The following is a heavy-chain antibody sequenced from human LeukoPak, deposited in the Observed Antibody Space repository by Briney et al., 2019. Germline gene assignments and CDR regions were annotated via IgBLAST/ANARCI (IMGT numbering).Heavy chain of an antibody. CDR3: ARPEAGSGSPFLAY. J-gene: IGHJ4*02. CDR1: GFTFSSYA. Sequence: GGSLRLSCAASGFTFSSYAMSWVRQAPGKGLEWVSLIYSGGSTYYADSVKGRFTISRDNSKTTLYLQMNSLRAEDTAVYYCARPEAGSGSPFLAYWGQGTLVTVSS. V-gene: IGHV3-66*04. D-gene: IGHD3-10*01. CDR2: IYSGGST.